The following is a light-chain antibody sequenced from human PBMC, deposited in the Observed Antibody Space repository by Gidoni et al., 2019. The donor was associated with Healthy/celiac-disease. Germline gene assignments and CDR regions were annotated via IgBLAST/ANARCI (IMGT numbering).Light chain of an antibody. J-gene: IGKJ1*01. CDR3: QQRASWPPT. V-gene: IGKV3-11*01. Sequence: EVVLTQSPPTLSLSPGERATLSCRASQSVSNYLAWYQQKGGQAPRLLIYDTSLRATGIPTRFRGSGSGTDFTLTISSLEPEDFGIYYCQQRASWPPTFGQGTRVDIK. CDR2: DTS. CDR1: QSVSNY.